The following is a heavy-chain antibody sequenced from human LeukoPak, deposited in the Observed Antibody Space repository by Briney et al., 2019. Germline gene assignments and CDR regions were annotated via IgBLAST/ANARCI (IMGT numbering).Heavy chain of an antibody. CDR1: GFTFSSYG. CDR3: AKEAWKGTQLERRDPLDY. J-gene: IGHJ4*02. CDR2: ISYDGSNK. Sequence: GRSLRLSCAASGFTFSSYGMHWVRQAPGKGLEWVAVISYDGSNKCYADSVKGRFTISRDNSKNTLYLQMNSLRAEDTAAYYCAKEAWKGTQLERRDPLDYWGQGTLVTVSS. D-gene: IGHD1-1*01. V-gene: IGHV3-30*18.